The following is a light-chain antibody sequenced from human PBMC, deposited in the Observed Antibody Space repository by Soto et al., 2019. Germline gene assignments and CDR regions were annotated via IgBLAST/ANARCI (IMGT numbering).Light chain of an antibody. CDR3: SSFTSNRIYV. CDR2: GVT. Sequence: SDLTQPTSVSGSPGQSIAIACTGNHNDIGTYDYVSWYQQHPGRAPRLLIHGVTTRPSGISGRFSASKSGLTASLTISGLQPEDEADYYCSSFTSNRIYVFGPGTKVTVL. V-gene: IGLV2-14*03. CDR1: HNDIGTYDY. J-gene: IGLJ1*01.